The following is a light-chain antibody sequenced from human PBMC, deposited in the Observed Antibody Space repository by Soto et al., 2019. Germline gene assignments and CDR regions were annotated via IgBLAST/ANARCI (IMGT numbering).Light chain of an antibody. V-gene: IGKV3-20*01. Sequence: ENVLTQSPGTLSLSPGERATLSCRASQSVSSSDLAWYQQKPGQAPRLLIYGASSRATGIPDRFSGSGSGTDFTLTISGLQSEDFAVYYCQQYNDWPPYTFGQGTKLEMK. CDR1: QSVSSSD. CDR2: GAS. J-gene: IGKJ2*01. CDR3: QQYNDWPPYT.